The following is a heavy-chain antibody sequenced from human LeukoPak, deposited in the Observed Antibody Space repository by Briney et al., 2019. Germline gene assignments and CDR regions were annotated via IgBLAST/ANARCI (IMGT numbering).Heavy chain of an antibody. V-gene: IGHV3-23*01. J-gene: IGHJ4*02. D-gene: IGHD3-22*01. CDR3: ARATPPNYYDSSGFEFDY. CDR1: GFTFSSYA. Sequence: GGSLRLSCAASGFTFSSYAMSWVRQAPGKGLEWVSAISGSGGSTYYADSVEGRFTISRDNAKNSLYLQMNSLRAEDTAVYYCARATPPNYYDSSGFEFDYWGQGTLVTVSS. CDR2: ISGSGGST.